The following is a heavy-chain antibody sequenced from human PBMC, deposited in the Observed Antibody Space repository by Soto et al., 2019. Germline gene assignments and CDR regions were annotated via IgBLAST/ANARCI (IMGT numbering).Heavy chain of an antibody. Sequence: PGGSLRLSCTASGFTFSSYAMHWVRQAPGKGLEWVAVIAYDGGNKYYPDSVKGRFTISRDNSKNTLYLQMNSLRAEDTAVYYCARGSGGYFAYWAQGTLVPVSS. V-gene: IGHV3-30-3*01. CDR3: ARGSGGYFAY. CDR1: GFTFSSYA. CDR2: IAYDGGNK. J-gene: IGHJ4*02. D-gene: IGHD3-10*01.